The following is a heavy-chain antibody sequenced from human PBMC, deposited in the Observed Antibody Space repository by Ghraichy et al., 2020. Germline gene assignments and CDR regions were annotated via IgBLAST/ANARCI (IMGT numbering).Heavy chain of an antibody. CDR1: GFTVSSNY. CDR2: IYSGGST. D-gene: IGHD4/OR15-4a*01. V-gene: IGHV3-53*01. Sequence: GSLRLSCAASGFTVSSNYMSWVRQAPGKGPEWVSVIYSGGSTYYADSVKGRFTISRDNSKNTLYLQMNSLRAEDTAVYYCAREIGATTFDYWGQGTLVTVSS. J-gene: IGHJ4*02. CDR3: AREIGATTFDY.